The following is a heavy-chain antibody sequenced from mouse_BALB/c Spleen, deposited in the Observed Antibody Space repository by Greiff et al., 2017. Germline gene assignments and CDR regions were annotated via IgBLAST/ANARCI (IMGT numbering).Heavy chain of an antibody. Sequence: VQLQQSGAELVRPGTSVKVSCKASGYAFTNYLIEWVKQRPGQGLEWIGWIYPGDGSTKYNEKFKGKATLTADKSSSTAYMQLSSLTSENSAVYFCARGGTTASAMDYWGQGTSVTVSS. V-gene: IGHV1-54*01. D-gene: IGHD1-2*01. CDR3: ARGGTTASAMDY. CDR1: GYAFTNYL. J-gene: IGHJ4*01. CDR2: IYPGDGST.